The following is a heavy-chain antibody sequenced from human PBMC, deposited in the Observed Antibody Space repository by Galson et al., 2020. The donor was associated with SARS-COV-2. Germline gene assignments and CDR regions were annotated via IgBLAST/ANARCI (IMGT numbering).Heavy chain of an antibody. D-gene: IGHD6-13*01. V-gene: IGHV2-70*01. CDR1: RLSLRTRGMC. J-gene: IGHJ5*01. Sequence: SGPTLAKPTPTLTLTYSFFRLSLRTRGMCVRWIRQSPGEALEWLALMDWDDEKYYSTSMTTSITISKHTSKNQVVLTMTNMDPVDTATYYCARGAAAGVWCDYWGHGTLVTVSS. CDR3: ARGAAAGVWCDY. CDR2: MDWDDEK.